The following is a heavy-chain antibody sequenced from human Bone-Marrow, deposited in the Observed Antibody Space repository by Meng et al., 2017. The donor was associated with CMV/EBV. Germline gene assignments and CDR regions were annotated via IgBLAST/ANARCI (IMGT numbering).Heavy chain of an antibody. Sequence: GESLKSSCAASGFTFSRYEMNWVRPAPGKGLEWVSYISSSDSTIYYADSVKGRINVSRDNAKNSVFLQMSSLRVEDTAVYYCARGGRQITMIETIHPDLFDLWGQGTMVTVSS. V-gene: IGHV3-48*03. CDR2: ISSSDSTI. D-gene: IGHD3-22*01. CDR1: GFTFSRYE. CDR3: ARGGRQITMIETIHPDLFDL. J-gene: IGHJ3*01.